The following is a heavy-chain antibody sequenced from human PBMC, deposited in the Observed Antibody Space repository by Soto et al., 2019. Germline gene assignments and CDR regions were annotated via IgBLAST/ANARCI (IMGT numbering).Heavy chain of an antibody. D-gene: IGHD2-2*01. Sequence: SQTLSLTCAISGDSVSSNTAAWHWIRQSPSRGLEWLGRTYFRSRWYNDYAVSVKSRITINADTSKNQFSLHLNSVSPADTAVYYCARGLPAAMAAYYFDYWGQGTLVTVSS. J-gene: IGHJ4*02. CDR3: ARGLPAAMAAYYFDY. V-gene: IGHV6-1*01. CDR1: GDSVSSNTAA. CDR2: TYFRSRWYN.